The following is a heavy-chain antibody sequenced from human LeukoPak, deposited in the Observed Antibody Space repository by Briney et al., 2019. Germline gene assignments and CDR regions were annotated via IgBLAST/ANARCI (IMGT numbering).Heavy chain of an antibody. V-gene: IGHV4-30-2*01. D-gene: IGHD5-24*01. J-gene: IGHJ4*02. CDR1: GGSISSGGYS. Sequence: KTSETLSLTCAVSGGSISSGGYSWSWIRQPPGKGLEWIGYIYHSGSTYYNPSLKSRVTISVDRSKNQFSLKLSSVTAADTAVYYCARGNVEMATITVFDYWGQGTLVTVSS. CDR2: IYHSGST. CDR3: ARGNVEMATITVFDY.